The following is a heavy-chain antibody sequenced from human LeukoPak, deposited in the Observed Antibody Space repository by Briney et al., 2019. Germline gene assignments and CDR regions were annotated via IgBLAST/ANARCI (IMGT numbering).Heavy chain of an antibody. D-gene: IGHD3-22*01. Sequence: PAETLSLTCTVSGGSFSTYQWSWIRQTPGKGLEWIGNIYYSESANYNPSLKSRVTISVDTSKNQFSLKLSSVTAADTAVYFCARDALPYYDSSGYYKTHDAFDIWGQGTMVSISS. V-gene: IGHV4-59*01. J-gene: IGHJ3*02. CDR2: IYYSESA. CDR1: GGSFSTYQ. CDR3: ARDALPYYDSSGYYKTHDAFDI.